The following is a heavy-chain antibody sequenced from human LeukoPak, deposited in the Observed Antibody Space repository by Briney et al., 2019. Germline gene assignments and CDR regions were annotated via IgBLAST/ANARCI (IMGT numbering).Heavy chain of an antibody. CDR2: IYPGDSAT. Sequence: GESLKISCKGSGYSFSTHWIAWVRQMPGKGLEWMGIIYPGDSATRYSPSFQGQVTMSADKSISTAYLQWSSLKASDTAIYYCARRLYGGNSFDYWGQGTLVTVSS. CDR1: GYSFSTHW. V-gene: IGHV5-51*01. CDR3: ARRLYGGNSFDY. J-gene: IGHJ4*02. D-gene: IGHD2-15*01.